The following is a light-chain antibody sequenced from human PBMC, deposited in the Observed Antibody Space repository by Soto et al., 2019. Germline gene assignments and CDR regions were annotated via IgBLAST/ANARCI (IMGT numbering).Light chain of an antibody. CDR1: QSVSSSY. CDR3: QQYGSSPSWT. V-gene: IGKV3-20*01. J-gene: IGKJ1*01. Sequence: EIVLTQSPGTLSLSPVERATLSFMASQSVSSSYLVWHQQKPGQAPRLLIYAASRRATGIPDRFSGSGSGTDFTLTISRLEPEDFAVYYCQQYGSSPSWTFGQGTKVDIK. CDR2: AAS.